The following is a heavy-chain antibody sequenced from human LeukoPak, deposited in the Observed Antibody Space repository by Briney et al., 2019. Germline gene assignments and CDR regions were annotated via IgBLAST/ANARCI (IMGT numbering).Heavy chain of an antibody. CDR3: ARVPLEPAAIGSAFDI. D-gene: IGHD2-2*02. J-gene: IGHJ3*02. CDR2: INPNSGGT. V-gene: IGHV1-2*02. CDR1: GYTFTGYY. Sequence: ASVKVSCKASGYTFTGYYMHWVRQAPGQGLEWMGWINPNSGGTNYAQKFQGRVTMTRDTSISTAYMELSRLRSDDTAVYYCARVPLEPAAIGSAFDIWGQGTMVTVSS.